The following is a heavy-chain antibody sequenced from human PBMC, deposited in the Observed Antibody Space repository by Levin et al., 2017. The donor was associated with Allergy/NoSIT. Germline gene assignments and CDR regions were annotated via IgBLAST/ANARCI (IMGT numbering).Heavy chain of an antibody. CDR1: GYTFTSYY. J-gene: IGHJ6*03. CDR2: INPSGGDT. D-gene: IGHD5-12*01. CDR3: ARDVRFRYSGYGDYDYYMDV. Sequence: GASVKVSCKASGYTFTSYYMHWVRQAPGQGLEWMGIINPSGGDTTYPQRFQGRVTMTRDTSTNTVYMELSSLSSEDTAVYYCARDVRFRYSGYGDYDYYMDVWGKGTTVTVSS. V-gene: IGHV1-46*01.